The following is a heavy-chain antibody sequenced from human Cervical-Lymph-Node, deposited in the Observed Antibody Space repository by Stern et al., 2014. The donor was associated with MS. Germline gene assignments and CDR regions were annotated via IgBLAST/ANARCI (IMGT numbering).Heavy chain of an antibody. J-gene: IGHJ4*02. CDR2: ISSSSSYI. CDR1: GFTFSSYS. V-gene: IGHV3-21*01. Sequence: EVQLEESGGGLVKPGGSLRLSCAASGFTFSSYSMNWVRQAPGKGLEWVSSISSSSSYIYYADSVKGRFTISRDNAKNSLYLQMNSLRAEDTAVYYCARDGVTMVRGVPYDYWGQGTLVTVSS. CDR3: ARDGVTMVRGVPYDY. D-gene: IGHD3-10*01.